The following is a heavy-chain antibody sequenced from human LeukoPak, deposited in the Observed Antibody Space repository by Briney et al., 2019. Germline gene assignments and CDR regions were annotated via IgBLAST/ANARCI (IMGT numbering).Heavy chain of an antibody. CDR1: GFTFSSYA. D-gene: IGHD1-26*01. CDR2: ISSSSSYI. V-gene: IGHV3-21*01. CDR3: APLVGATD. Sequence: GGSLRLSCAASGFTFSSYAMSWVRQAPGKGLEWVSAISSSSSYIYYADSVKGRFTISRDNAKNSLYLQMNSLRAEDTAVYYCAPLVGATDWGQGTLVTVSS. J-gene: IGHJ4*02.